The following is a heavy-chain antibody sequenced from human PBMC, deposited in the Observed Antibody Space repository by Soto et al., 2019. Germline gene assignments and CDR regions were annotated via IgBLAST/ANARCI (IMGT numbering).Heavy chain of an antibody. J-gene: IGHJ4*02. Sequence: PGGSLRLSCAASDFDFSSYGIHWVRQAPGKGLEWVAASSYDGRETFYADSAKGRFTVSKEMSKNTAFLQMNALGHEDTAVYFCARDSGWTILNFDNWGQGTPVTVSS. V-gene: IGHV3-30*03. CDR1: DFDFSSYG. CDR2: SSYDGRET. D-gene: IGHD3-10*01. CDR3: ARDSGWTILNFDN.